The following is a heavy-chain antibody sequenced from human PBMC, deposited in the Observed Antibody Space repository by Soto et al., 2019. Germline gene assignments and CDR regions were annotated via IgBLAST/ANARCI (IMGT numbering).Heavy chain of an antibody. J-gene: IGHJ4*02. CDR3: ARDRLRGYDNSGFYS. Sequence: QVQLVQSGAELRKPGASVKVACEAFGYSFSYYGISWVRQAPGQGLEWMGWINPSNGNRNYARKFEDRVTMTIATSTSTAYMELRSLKFDDTAIYYCARDRLRGYDNSGFYSWGQGTLVTVSS. CDR1: GYSFSYYG. D-gene: IGHD5-12*01. CDR2: INPSNGNR. V-gene: IGHV1-18*01.